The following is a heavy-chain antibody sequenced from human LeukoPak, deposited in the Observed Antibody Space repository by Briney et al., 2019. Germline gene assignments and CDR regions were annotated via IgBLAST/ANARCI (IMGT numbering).Heavy chain of an antibody. D-gene: IGHD5-24*01. V-gene: IGHV1-2*02. Sequence: ASVKVSCTASGYTFTGYYMHWARQAPGQGLEWMGWINPNSGGTNYAQKFQGRVTMTRDTSISTAYMELSRPRSDDTAVYYCATFPREYYYGMDVWGQGTTVTVSS. CDR3: ATFPREYYYGMDV. CDR1: GYTFTGYY. CDR2: INPNSGGT. J-gene: IGHJ6*02.